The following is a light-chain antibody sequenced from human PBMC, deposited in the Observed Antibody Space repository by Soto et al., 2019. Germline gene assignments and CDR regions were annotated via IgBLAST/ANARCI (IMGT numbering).Light chain of an antibody. Sequence: QSVLTQPPSVSGAPGQRVTISCTGSSSNIGAGYDVHWYQQLPGTAPKLLIYGNSNRPSGVPDRFSGSKSGTSASLAITGLQAEDEADYYCQSYDSGSGWVFGGGTKLTVL. V-gene: IGLV1-40*01. CDR2: GNS. CDR3: QSYDSGSGWV. J-gene: IGLJ3*02. CDR1: SSNIGAGYD.